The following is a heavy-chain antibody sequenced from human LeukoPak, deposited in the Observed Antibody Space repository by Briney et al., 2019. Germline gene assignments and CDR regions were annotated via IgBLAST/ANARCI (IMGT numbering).Heavy chain of an antibody. Sequence: GASVKVSRKASGGTFISYAISWVRQAPGQGLEWMGGIIPIFGTANYAQKFQGRVTITADESTSTAYMELSSLRSEDTAVYYCARDGPVGATSYWGQGTLVTVSS. CDR2: IIPIFGTA. D-gene: IGHD1-26*01. CDR1: GGTFISYA. J-gene: IGHJ4*02. CDR3: ARDGPVGATSY. V-gene: IGHV1-69*13.